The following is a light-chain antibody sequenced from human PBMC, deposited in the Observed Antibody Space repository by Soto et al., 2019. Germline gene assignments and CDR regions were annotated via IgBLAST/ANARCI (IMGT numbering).Light chain of an antibody. J-gene: IGKJ1*01. CDR1: QSVSSSF. CDR2: GAS. CDR3: QQYANSPRT. Sequence: EIVLTQSPGTLSLSPGERATLSCRASQSVSSSFLAWYQQKPGQAPSLLIYGASRRATGLPDRFSGSGSGTDFTLTISRLEPEDFAVYYCQQYANSPRTFGQGTKVEIK. V-gene: IGKV3-20*01.